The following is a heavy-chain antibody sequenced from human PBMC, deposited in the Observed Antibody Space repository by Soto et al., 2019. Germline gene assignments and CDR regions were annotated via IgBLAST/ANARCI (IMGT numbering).Heavy chain of an antibody. Sequence: QVHVVQSGPEVKKPGASVKISCKTSGYDFINYGISWVRQAPGQGLEWMGWISAHSGSTYYAQNFEGRVFMTTDISTTTAYLELRSPRSDDTAVYYCARVISGFVSPGVHDSWGQGTLLTFSS. CDR2: ISAHSGST. CDR3: ARVISGFVSPGVHDS. CDR1: GYDFINYG. D-gene: IGHD3-10*01. V-gene: IGHV1-18*01. J-gene: IGHJ4*02.